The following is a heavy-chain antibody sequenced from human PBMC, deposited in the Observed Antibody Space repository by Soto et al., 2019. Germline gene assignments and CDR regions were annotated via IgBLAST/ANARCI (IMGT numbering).Heavy chain of an antibody. CDR2: IYWDDDK. J-gene: IGHJ4*02. Sequence: SGPTLVNPAQTLTLTCDFSGFSLSTYHMGVAWIRQPPGKALEWLALIYWDDDKRYSPSLKDRLAISKDTSSNQVVLTITNIDPGDSATYFCAHAGDYDLLTFDHWGPGTLVTVSS. V-gene: IGHV2-5*02. D-gene: IGHD4-17*01. CDR3: AHAGDYDLLTFDH. CDR1: GFSLSTYHMG.